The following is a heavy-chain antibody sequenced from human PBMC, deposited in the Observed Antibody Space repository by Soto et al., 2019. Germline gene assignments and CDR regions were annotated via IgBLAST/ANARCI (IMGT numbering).Heavy chain of an antibody. Sequence: ASVKVSCKASGGTFSSYSISWVRQAPGQGLEWMGGLIPIFGTANYAQKCQGRVTITADESTSTAYMELSSLRSEDTAVYYCARHSRNLYSSSDYWGEGTLVTVSS. V-gene: IGHV1-69*13. CDR1: GGTFSSYS. J-gene: IGHJ4*02. CDR2: LIPIFGTA. D-gene: IGHD6-6*01. CDR3: ARHSRNLYSSSDY.